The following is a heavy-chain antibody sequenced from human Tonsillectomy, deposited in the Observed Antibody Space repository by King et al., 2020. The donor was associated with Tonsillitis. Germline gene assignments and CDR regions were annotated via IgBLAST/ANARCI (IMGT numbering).Heavy chain of an antibody. CDR3: ASFCYGSGSYYNWFDP. D-gene: IGHD3-10*01. CDR1: GGSISSSSYY. CDR2: IYYSGST. J-gene: IGHJ5*02. Sequence: LQLQESGPGLVKPSETLSLTCTVSGGSISSSSYYWGWIRQPPGKGLEWIGSIYYSGSTYYNPSRTSRVTISVDTSKNPFSLKLSSVTAADTAVYYCASFCYGSGSYYNWFDPWGQGTLVTVSS. V-gene: IGHV4-39*07.